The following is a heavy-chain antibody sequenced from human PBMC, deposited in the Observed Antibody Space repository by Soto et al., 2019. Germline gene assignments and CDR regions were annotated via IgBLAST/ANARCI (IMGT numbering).Heavy chain of an antibody. CDR1: GYTFSDFD. J-gene: IGHJ6*02. D-gene: IGHD3-16*01. Sequence: ASVKVSFKAAGYTFSDFDINWRRQASGQGPEWMGWMNANSGDTFFPQRFRGKFNMTWDTSLSTAYMEVGSLTSHDTAIYYCARGNPFNYAGFDVWGQGTTVTVSS. CDR3: ARGNPFNYAGFDV. V-gene: IGHV1-8*01. CDR2: MNANSGDT.